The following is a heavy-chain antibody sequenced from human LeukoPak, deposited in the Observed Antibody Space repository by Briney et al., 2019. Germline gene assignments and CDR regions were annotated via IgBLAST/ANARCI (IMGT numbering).Heavy chain of an antibody. J-gene: IGHJ4*02. V-gene: IGHV3-21*01. Sequence: GGSLRLSCAASGFPFDIYNMNWVRQAPGKGLEWVSSIGGSGSHIYYADSVKGRFTTSRDNAKNSLSLQLNSLRVEDTAVYYCARGHYDVLAASYKWTPDYWGQGTLVTVSS. CDR3: ARGHYDVLAASYKWTPDY. CDR2: IGGSGSHI. CDR1: GFPFDIYN. D-gene: IGHD3-9*01.